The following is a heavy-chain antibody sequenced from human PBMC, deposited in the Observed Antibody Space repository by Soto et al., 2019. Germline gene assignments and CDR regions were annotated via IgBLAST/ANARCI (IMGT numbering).Heavy chain of an antibody. Sequence: QVQLVESGGGLVKPGGSLRLSCEGSGFTFSAYYISRIRQAPGKGLEWISYSSNSGTFSRYADSVKGRFSISRDNTKNLLYLQMNSLRAEDTAVYYCARSGDNYNRLDYWGQGTPVTVSS. J-gene: IGHJ4*02. D-gene: IGHD1-1*01. CDR2: SSNSGTFS. V-gene: IGHV3-11*06. CDR3: ARSGDNYNRLDY. CDR1: GFTFSAYY.